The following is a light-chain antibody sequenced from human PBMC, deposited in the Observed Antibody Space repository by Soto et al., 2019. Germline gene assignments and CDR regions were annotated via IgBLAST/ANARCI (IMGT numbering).Light chain of an antibody. V-gene: IGLV2-8*01. Sequence: QSALTQPPSASGSPGQSVTISCTGTSSDVGGYNYVSWYQQYPGKAPKLMIYEVSQRPSGVPDRFSGSKSGNTAPLTVSGLQAEDEAHYYCFSYAGRNNYVFGTGTKVTVL. CDR3: FSYAGRNNYV. CDR2: EVS. CDR1: SSDVGGYNY. J-gene: IGLJ1*01.